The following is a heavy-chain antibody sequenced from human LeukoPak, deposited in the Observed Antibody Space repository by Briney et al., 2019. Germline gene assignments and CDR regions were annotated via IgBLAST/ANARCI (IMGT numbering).Heavy chain of an antibody. D-gene: IGHD4-23*01. CDR2: ISYDGSNK. V-gene: IGHV3-30*18. CDR3: AKTADYGGSDY. J-gene: IGHJ4*02. Sequence: GGSLRLSCAASGFTFSSYGMHWVRQAPGKGLEWVAVISYDGSNKYYADFVKGRFTISRDNSKNTLYLQMNSLRAEDTAVYYCAKTADYGGSDYWGQGTLVTVSS. CDR1: GFTFSSYG.